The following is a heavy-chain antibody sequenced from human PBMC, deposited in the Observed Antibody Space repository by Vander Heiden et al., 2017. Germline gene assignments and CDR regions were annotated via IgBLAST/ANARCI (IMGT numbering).Heavy chain of an antibody. J-gene: IGHJ4*01. CDR2: ISSSSSYI. D-gene: IGHD3-10*01. CDR3: ARNLKNYYGSGSYYYYFDY. Sequence: EVQLVESGGGLVKPGGSLRLSCAASGFTFSSYSMNWVRQAPGKGLEWVSSISSSSSYIYYADSVKGRFTISRDNAKNSLYLQMNSLRAEDTAVYYCARNLKNYYGSGSYYYYFDYWGHGTLVTVSS. CDR1: GFTFSSYS. V-gene: IGHV3-21*01.